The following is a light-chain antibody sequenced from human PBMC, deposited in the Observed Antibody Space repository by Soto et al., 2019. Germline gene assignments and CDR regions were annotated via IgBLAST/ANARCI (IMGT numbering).Light chain of an antibody. Sequence: EIVFTQSPGTLSLSPGERATLSCRASQSVSSYLAWYQQKPGQAPRLLIYDASNRATGIPARFSGSGSGTDFTLTISSLEPADFAVYYCQQRSNWPLTFGGGTKV. CDR3: QQRSNWPLT. CDR2: DAS. J-gene: IGKJ4*01. CDR1: QSVSSY. V-gene: IGKV3-11*01.